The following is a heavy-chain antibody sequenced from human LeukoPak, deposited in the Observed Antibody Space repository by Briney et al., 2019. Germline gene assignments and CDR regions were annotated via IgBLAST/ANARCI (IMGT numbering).Heavy chain of an antibody. CDR3: AAANTDTAPTANFDY. J-gene: IGHJ4*02. CDR1: GFTFTSSA. Sequence: SVKVSCKASGFTFTSSAVQWVRQARGQRLEWIGWIVVGSGNTNYAQKFQERVTITRDMSTSTAYMELSSLRSEDTPVYYCAAANTDTAPTANFDYWGQGTLVTVSS. V-gene: IGHV1-58*01. D-gene: IGHD5-18*01. CDR2: IVVGSGNT.